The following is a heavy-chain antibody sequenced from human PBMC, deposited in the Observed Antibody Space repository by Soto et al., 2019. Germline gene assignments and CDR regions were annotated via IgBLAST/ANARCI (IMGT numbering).Heavy chain of an antibody. D-gene: IGHD6-19*01. Sequence: QVQLVQSGAEEKKPGASVKVSCKASGYTFTSYAMHWVRQAPGQRLEWMGWINAGNGNTKYSQKFQGRVTITRDTSASTAYMEMSSLRSEDTAVYYCARASGWYVSDYWGQGTLVTVSS. CDR1: GYTFTSYA. CDR3: ARASGWYVSDY. V-gene: IGHV1-3*05. CDR2: INAGNGNT. J-gene: IGHJ4*02.